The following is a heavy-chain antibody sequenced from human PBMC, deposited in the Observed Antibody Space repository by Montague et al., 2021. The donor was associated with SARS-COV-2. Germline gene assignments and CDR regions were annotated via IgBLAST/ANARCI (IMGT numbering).Heavy chain of an antibody. Sequence: SLRLSCAASGFTFSSYSMNWVRQAPGKGLEWVSSISSSSSYIYYTDSAKGRFTISRDNAKNSLYLQMNSLRAEDTAVYYCARARGIGNYYYGMDVWGQGTTLTVSS. CDR3: ARARGIGNYYYGMDV. J-gene: IGHJ6*02. CDR2: ISSSSSYI. V-gene: IGHV3-21*01. D-gene: IGHD2-21*01. CDR1: GFTFSSYS.